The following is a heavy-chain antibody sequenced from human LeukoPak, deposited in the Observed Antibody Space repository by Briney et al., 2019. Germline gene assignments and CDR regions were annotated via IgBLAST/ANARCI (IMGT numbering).Heavy chain of an antibody. CDR3: ARGSSYSGGWDHLNG. Sequence: SDPVSLTCTVSSRSNSSRSYYWGWIRQPPGKGLEWIGSIYNSGSTCYNPSLKSRVTIPVDTSKNHFSRKLSSVTAADTAVYYCARGSSYSGGWDHLNGWGQGTLVTVSS. V-gene: IGHV4-39*02. CDR1: SRSNSSRSYY. J-gene: IGHJ4*02. D-gene: IGHD6-19*01. CDR2: IYNSGST.